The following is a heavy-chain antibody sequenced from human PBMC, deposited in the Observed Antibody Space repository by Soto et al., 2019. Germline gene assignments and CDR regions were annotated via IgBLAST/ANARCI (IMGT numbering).Heavy chain of an antibody. CDR2: IIPIFGTA. D-gene: IGHD1-26*01. J-gene: IGHJ4*02. V-gene: IGHV1-69*12. CDR1: GGTFSSYA. Sequence: QVQLVQSGAEVKKPGSSVKVSCKASGGTFSSYAISWVRQAPGQGLEWMGGIIPIFGTANYAQKFQGRVTITADESTSTAYMELSSLRSEDTAVYYCARDGGYSGSYLVRAAFDYWGQGTLVTVSS. CDR3: ARDGGYSGSYLVRAAFDY.